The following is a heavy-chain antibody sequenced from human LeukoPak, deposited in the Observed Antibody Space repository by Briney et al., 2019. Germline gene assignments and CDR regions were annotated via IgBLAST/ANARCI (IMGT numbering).Heavy chain of an antibody. V-gene: IGHV1-2*06. CDR2: INPNSGGT. J-gene: IGHJ4*02. Sequence: GASVKVSCKASGYTFTGYYMHWVRQAPGQGLEWMGRINPNSGGTNYAQKFQGRVTMTRDTSISTAYMELSRLRSDDTAVYYCARDDTMVRGDSDYWGQGTLVTVSS. D-gene: IGHD3-10*01. CDR1: GYTFTGYY. CDR3: ARDDTMVRGDSDY.